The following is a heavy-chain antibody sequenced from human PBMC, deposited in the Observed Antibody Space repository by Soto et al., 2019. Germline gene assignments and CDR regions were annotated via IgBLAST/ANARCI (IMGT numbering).Heavy chain of an antibody. CDR1: GYTFTSYG. J-gene: IGHJ5*02. Sequence: ASVKVSCKASGYTFTSYGISWVRQAPGQGLEWMGWISAYNGNTNCAQKLQGRVTMTTDTSTSTAYMELRSLRSDDTAVYYCARSENYDFWSPYNWFDPWGQGTLVTVSS. CDR2: ISAYNGNT. V-gene: IGHV1-18*01. CDR3: ARSENYDFWSPYNWFDP. D-gene: IGHD3-3*01.